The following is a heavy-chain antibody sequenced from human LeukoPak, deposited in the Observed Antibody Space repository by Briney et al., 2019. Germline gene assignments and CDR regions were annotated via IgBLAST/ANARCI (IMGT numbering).Heavy chain of an antibody. D-gene: IGHD7-27*01. CDR1: GFTVSSSY. CDR2: IYSDGST. J-gene: IGHJ4*02. CDR3: ARHNPLWGY. Sequence: GGSLRLSCAVSGFTVSSSYMSWVRQAPEGKGLEWVSVIYSDGSTYYADSVKGRFTISRDNAKNSLYLQMNSLRAEDTTLYYCARHNPLWGYWGQGTLVTVPS. V-gene: IGHV3-66*04.